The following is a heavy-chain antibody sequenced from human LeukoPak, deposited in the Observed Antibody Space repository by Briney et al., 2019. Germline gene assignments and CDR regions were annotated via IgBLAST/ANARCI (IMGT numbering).Heavy chain of an antibody. Sequence: SETLSLTCSVSGESIIYSYWSWIRQPAGKGLEWIGYIHHSGTTNYNPSLKSRVSMSIDTSKNQFSLKLSSVTAADTAVYYCAKIGRVEYSSDRLYWGQGTLATVSS. CDR1: GESIIYSY. J-gene: IGHJ4*02. V-gene: IGHV4-59*08. D-gene: IGHD6-19*01. CDR2: IHHSGTT. CDR3: AKIGRVEYSSDRLY.